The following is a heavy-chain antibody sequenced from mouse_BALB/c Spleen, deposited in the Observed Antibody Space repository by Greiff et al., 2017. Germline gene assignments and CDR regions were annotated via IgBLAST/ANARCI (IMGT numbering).Heavy chain of an antibody. V-gene: IGHV7-3*02. CDR2: IRNKANGYTT. CDR1: GFTFTDYY. J-gene: IGHJ2*01. Sequence: EVQVVESGGGLVQPGGSLRLSCATSGFTFTDYYMSWVRQPPGKALEWLGFIRNKANGYTTEYSASVKGRFTISRDNSQSFLYLQMNTLRAEDSATYYCARDNTTAGDYFDYWGQGTTLTVSS. D-gene: IGHD1-2*01. CDR3: ARDNTTAGDYFDY.